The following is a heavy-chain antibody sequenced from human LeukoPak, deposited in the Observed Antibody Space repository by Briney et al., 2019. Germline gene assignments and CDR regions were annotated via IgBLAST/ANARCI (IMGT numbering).Heavy chain of an antibody. CDR3: AKEGGATIFGVVISGYGMDV. D-gene: IGHD3-3*01. CDR2: ISWNSGSI. J-gene: IGHJ6*02. CDR1: GFTFDDYA. Sequence: PGGYLRLSCAASGFTFDDYAMHWVRPAPGNGLEWVSGISWNSGSIGYADSVKGRFTISRDNAKNSLYLEMTSLGAEDTALYYCAKEGGATIFGVVISGYGMDVWGQGTTVTVSS. V-gene: IGHV3-9*01.